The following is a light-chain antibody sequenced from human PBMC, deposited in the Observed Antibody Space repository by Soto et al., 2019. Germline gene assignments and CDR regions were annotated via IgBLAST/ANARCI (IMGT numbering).Light chain of an antibody. V-gene: IGKV1-39*01. CDR2: GAS. CDR1: QSISNY. J-gene: IGKJ1*01. CDR3: QQSYSSSWT. Sequence: DIQMTQSPSSLSASVGDRVTITCRASQSISNYLNWYQHKPGKAPKVLIYGASNLQSGVPSRFSGSGSGTDFTLTISSLQREDVATYFCQQSYSSSWTLGPGTKVDIK.